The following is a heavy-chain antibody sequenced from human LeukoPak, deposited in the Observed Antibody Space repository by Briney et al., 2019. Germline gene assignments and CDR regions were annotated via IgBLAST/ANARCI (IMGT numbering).Heavy chain of an antibody. CDR1: GGSISSGGYY. J-gene: IGHJ3*02. CDR2: IYYSGST. CDR3: ARAVEQLFVAFDI. Sequence: KPSETLSLTCTVSGGSISSGGYYWSWIRQHPGKGLEWIGYIYYSGSTYYNPSLKSRVTISVDTSKNQFSLKLNSVTAADTAVYYCARAVEQLFVAFDIWGQGTMVTVSS. V-gene: IGHV4-31*03. D-gene: IGHD6-6*01.